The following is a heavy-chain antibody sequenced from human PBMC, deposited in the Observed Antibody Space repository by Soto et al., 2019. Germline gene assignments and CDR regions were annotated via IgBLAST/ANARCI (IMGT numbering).Heavy chain of an antibody. CDR1: GGTFSSYA. D-gene: IGHD2-2*01. CDR2: IIPIFGTA. V-gene: IGHV1-69*01. J-gene: IGHJ5*02. CDR3: ARGIVVVPAAIPSGGDWFDP. Sequence: QVQLVQSGAEVKKPGSSVKVSCKASGGTFSSYAISWVRQAPGQGLEWMGGIIPIFGTASYAQKFQGRVTITAEESTSTAYMELSSLRSEDTAVYYCARGIVVVPAAIPSGGDWFDPWGQGTLVTVSS.